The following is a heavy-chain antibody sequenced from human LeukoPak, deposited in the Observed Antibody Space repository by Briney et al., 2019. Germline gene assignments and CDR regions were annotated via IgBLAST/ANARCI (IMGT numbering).Heavy chain of an antibody. V-gene: IGHV3-23*01. CDR2: ISGSGGST. CDR1: GFTFSSYA. D-gene: IGHD6-13*01. Sequence: GESLRLSCAASGFTFSSYAMSWVRQAPGKGLEWVSAISGSGGSTYYADSVKGRFTIPRDNSKNTLYLQMNSLRAEDTAVYYCAANGIAADYWGQGTLVTVSS. J-gene: IGHJ4*02. CDR3: AANGIAADY.